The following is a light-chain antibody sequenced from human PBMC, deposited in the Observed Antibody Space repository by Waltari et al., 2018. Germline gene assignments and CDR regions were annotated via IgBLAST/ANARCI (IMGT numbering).Light chain of an antibody. Sequence: DILMRQSPDTLAVSLGERVNASCKYRKRLLHTSKNKNYSAWAPQKPGQAPKLLMYWASSRESGVPNLFSGSGSGTDFTLTISGLQAEDAAVYYCQQCYDTPLTFGGGTKVEIK. V-gene: IGKV4-1*01. J-gene: IGKJ4*02. CDR2: WAS. CDR1: KRLLHTSKNKNY. CDR3: QQCYDTPLT.